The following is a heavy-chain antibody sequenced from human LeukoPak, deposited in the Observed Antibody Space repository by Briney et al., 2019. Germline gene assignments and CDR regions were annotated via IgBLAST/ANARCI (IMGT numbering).Heavy chain of an antibody. V-gene: IGHV4-38-2*01. D-gene: IGHD3-10*01. Sequence: SETLSLTCAVSGYAISSGYYWGWIRQPPGKGLEWIGSIYHSGSSYYNPSLKSRVTISVDTSKNQFSLKLSSVTAADTAMYYCATVSLIWFGESHFDYWGQGTLVTVSS. CDR3: ATVSLIWFGESHFDY. CDR2: IYHSGSS. CDR1: GYAISSGYY. J-gene: IGHJ4*02.